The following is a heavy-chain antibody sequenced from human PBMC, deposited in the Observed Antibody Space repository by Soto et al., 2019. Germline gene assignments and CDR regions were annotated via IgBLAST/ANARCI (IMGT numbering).Heavy chain of an antibody. CDR3: TRDLDX. J-gene: IGHJ4*02. V-gene: IGHV1-2*02. CDR2: LNPITGGT. Sequence: QVQLVQSGAEVKKPGASVKVSCKPSGYSLTGYYMHWVRQAPGQGLEWMGWLNPITGGTNXXXXXXXXXTXXXXXXXXXXXMELXXLRSXDXAVYFCTRDLDXWGQ. CDR1: GYSLTGYY. D-gene: IGHD1-26*01.